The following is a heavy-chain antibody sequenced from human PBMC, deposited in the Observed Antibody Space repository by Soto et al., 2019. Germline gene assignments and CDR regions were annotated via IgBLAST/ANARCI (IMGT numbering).Heavy chain of an antibody. CDR3: AKAGGSYFVIPDS. CDR2: ISFDGSDK. Sequence: QVQLVESGGGVVQPGRSLRLSCAASGFTFSSYGMHWVRQAPGKGLEWVAVISFDGSDKYYTDSVKGRFAISRDNSKSTLYLQMNSQRGDDTAVYYCAKAGGSYFVIPDSWGQGTLVTVSS. J-gene: IGHJ5*01. D-gene: IGHD1-26*01. V-gene: IGHV3-30*18. CDR1: GFTFSSYG.